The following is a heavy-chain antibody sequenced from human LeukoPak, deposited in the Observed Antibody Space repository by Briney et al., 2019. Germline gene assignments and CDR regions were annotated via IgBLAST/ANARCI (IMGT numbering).Heavy chain of an antibody. D-gene: IGHD3-3*01. CDR3: ARVHDFWSGKTPIDY. V-gene: IGHV3-20*04. Sequence: GGSLRLSCAASGFTFDDYGMSWVRQAPGKGLEWVSGINWNGGSTGYADSVKGRFTISRDNAKNSLYLQTNSLRAEDTALYYCARVHDFWSGKTPIDYWGQGTLVTVSS. J-gene: IGHJ4*02. CDR2: INWNGGST. CDR1: GFTFDDYG.